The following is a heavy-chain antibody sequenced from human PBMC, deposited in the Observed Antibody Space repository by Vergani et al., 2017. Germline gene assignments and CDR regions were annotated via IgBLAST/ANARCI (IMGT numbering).Heavy chain of an antibody. Sequence: EVDLVESGGGLAQPGGSLRLSCEASGITFWKFGMHWVRQGPGKGLEWVSGISWNSGAVDYADSVRGRFTISRDNAKNSLYLQMNSLRAEDTAVYYCARDTVRYCSSTSCYTGAFDIWGQGTMVTVSS. CDR1: GITFWKFG. CDR2: ISWNSGAV. CDR3: ARDTVRYCSSTSCYTGAFDI. J-gene: IGHJ3*02. D-gene: IGHD2-2*02. V-gene: IGHV3-9*01.